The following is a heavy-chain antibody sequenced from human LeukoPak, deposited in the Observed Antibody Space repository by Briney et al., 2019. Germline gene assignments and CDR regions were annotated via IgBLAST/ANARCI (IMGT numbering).Heavy chain of an antibody. J-gene: IGHJ4*02. D-gene: IGHD3-22*01. CDR2: ITGDGSNT. CDR1: GFTFDDYA. CDR3: ARSLYYSDTSGYPQAY. V-gene: IGHV3-43*02. Sequence: GGSLRLSCAASGFTFDDYAMHWVRQAPGKGLTWVSLITGDGSNTYYAASVKGRFTISRDNSKNSLYLQMNSLRAEDTAVYYCARSLYYSDTSGYPQAYWGQGTLVTVSS.